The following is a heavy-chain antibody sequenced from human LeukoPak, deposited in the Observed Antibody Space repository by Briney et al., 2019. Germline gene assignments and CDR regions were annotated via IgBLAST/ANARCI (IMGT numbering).Heavy chain of an antibody. CDR3: ARIESWFDP. CDR2: INPNSGGT. D-gene: IGHD2-21*01. Sequence: GASVKVSCKASGYAFTGYYIHWVRQAPGQGLEWMGWINPNSGGTKYAQKFQGRVTMTRDTSITTAYMGLSRLRSDDTAVYYCARIESWFDPWGQGTLVTVSS. J-gene: IGHJ5*02. CDR1: GYAFTGYY. V-gene: IGHV1-2*02.